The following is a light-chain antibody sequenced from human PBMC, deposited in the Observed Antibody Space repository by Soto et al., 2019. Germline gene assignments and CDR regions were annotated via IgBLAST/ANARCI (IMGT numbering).Light chain of an antibody. V-gene: IGKV3-20*01. CDR2: GAS. CDR1: QSVRSNY. J-gene: IGKJ4*01. Sequence: EIVLTQSPGTLSLSPGESATLSCRASQSVRSNYLAWYQQKPGQAPRLLIFGASNRATGIPPRFSGRGSGTDFTLTISRLEPEDCALYYCQQYGSSPLTFGGGTKVDIK. CDR3: QQYGSSPLT.